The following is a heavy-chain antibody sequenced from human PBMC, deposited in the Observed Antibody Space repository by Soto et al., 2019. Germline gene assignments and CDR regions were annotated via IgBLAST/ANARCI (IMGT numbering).Heavy chain of an antibody. CDR3: ARGGLVVPNRGETYYYYYGMDV. Sequence: ASVKVSCKASGGTFSSYAISWVRQAPGQGLEWMGGIIPIFGTANYAQKFQGRVTITADESTSTAYMELSSLRSEDTAVYYCARGGLVVPNRGETYYYYYGMDVWGQGTTVTVSS. CDR1: GGTFSSYA. D-gene: IGHD2-2*01. V-gene: IGHV1-69*13. J-gene: IGHJ6*02. CDR2: IIPIFGTA.